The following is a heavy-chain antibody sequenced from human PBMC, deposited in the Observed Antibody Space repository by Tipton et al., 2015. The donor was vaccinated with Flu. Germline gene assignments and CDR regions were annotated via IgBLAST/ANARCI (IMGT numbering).Heavy chain of an antibody. Sequence: TLSLTCNVSGASISSSYWSWIRQPPGEGLEWIGYMYHSGSTSYNPSLKSRVTMSIDKSRNQFSLRLKSVTPADTAMYYCASHRGLNWFDPWGQGTLVTASS. CDR2: MYHSGST. CDR3: ASHRGLNWFDP. CDR1: GASISSSY. V-gene: IGHV4-59*01. J-gene: IGHJ5*02.